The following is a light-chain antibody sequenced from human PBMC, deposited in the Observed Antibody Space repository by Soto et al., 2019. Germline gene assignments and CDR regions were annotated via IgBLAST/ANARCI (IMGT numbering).Light chain of an antibody. V-gene: IGKV3-20*01. CDR1: QSVSSSS. Sequence: EIVLTQSPGTLSLSPGERGTLSCRASQSVSSSSLAWYQQKPGQAPRLLMYGTSTRATGTPDRFSGSGSGTDFTLTISSLEPEDVAVYYCQQYGSSPRTFGQGTKVEVK. CDR3: QQYGSSPRT. J-gene: IGKJ1*01. CDR2: GTS.